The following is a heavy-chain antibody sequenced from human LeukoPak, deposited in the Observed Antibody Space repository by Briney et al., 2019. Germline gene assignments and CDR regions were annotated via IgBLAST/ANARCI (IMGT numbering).Heavy chain of an antibody. V-gene: IGHV3-13*01. CDR3: ARRMQSHGNFDS. CDR2: LGIAGDT. CDR1: GFTVSSYA. Sequence: PSGGSLRLSCAASGFTVSSYAMHWVRQPIGKGLEWVSALGIAGDTFYPGSVKGRFTISRENARNSLYLQMNSLRAEDTAMYYCARRMQSHGNFDSWGQGTLVTVSS. J-gene: IGHJ4*02. D-gene: IGHD1-26*01.